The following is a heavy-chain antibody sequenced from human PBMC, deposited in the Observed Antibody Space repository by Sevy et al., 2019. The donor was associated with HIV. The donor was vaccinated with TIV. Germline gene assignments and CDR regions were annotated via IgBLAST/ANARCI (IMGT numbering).Heavy chain of an antibody. Sequence: SETLSLTCTVSGDSISGYYWSWIRQSPGKGLQWIGYIYYNGRTNYDPSLKSRVIISTDTSKNQFSLKLSSVTAADTAIYYCARAAANYYYAMHVWGQGTTVTVSS. CDR2: IYYNGRT. CDR3: ARAAANYYYAMHV. J-gene: IGHJ6*02. CDR1: GDSISGYY. V-gene: IGHV4-59*01.